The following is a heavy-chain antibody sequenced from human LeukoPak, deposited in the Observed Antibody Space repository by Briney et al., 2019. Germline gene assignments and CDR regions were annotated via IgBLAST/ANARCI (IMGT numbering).Heavy chain of an antibody. D-gene: IGHD3-3*01. CDR1: GGSISSSSYY. Sequence: SETLSLTCTVSGGSISSSSYYWGWIRQPPGKGLEWIGSIYYSGSTYYNPSLKSRVTISVDTSKNQFSLKLSSVTAADTAAYYCAEWSGGYWGQGTLVTVSS. CDR3: AEWSGGY. J-gene: IGHJ4*02. V-gene: IGHV4-39*01. CDR2: IYYSGST.